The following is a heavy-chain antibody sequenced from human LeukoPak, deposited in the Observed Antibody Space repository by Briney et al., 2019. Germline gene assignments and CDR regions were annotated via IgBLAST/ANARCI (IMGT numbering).Heavy chain of an antibody. CDR3: AKARGSSVYEQFDY. D-gene: IGHD5/OR15-5a*01. V-gene: IGHV3-23*01. Sequence: GGSLRLFCAASGFAFSTYAMTWVRQAPEKGLQWVSTISTSGRATYYADSVEGRFTISRDNSKNTLYLQMNSLRADDTAVYYCAKARGSSVYEQFDYWGQGTQVTVSP. CDR1: GFAFSTYA. CDR2: ISTSGRAT. J-gene: IGHJ4*02.